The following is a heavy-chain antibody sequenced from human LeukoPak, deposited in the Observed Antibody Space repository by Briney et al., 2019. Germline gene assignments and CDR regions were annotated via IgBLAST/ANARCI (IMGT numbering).Heavy chain of an antibody. CDR3: AGDRNSDWYSPLDY. J-gene: IGHJ4*02. CDR2: ISGSGGST. CDR1: GFTFSSYA. D-gene: IGHD6-19*01. Sequence: GGSLRLSCAASGFTFSSYARSWVRQAPGKGLEWVSAISGSGGSTYYADSVKGRFTISRDNSRNTVYMQMDSLRAEDTAIYYCAGDRNSDWYSPLDYWGQGSQVTVSP. V-gene: IGHV3-23*01.